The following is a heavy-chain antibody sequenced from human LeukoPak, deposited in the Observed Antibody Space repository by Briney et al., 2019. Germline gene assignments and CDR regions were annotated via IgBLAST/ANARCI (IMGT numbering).Heavy chain of an antibody. V-gene: IGHV4-34*01. CDR1: GGSFSGYY. Sequence: SETLSLTCAVYGGSFSGYYWSWIRQPPGKGLEWIGEINHSGSTNYNPSLKSRVTMSVDTSKNQFSLKLSSVTAADTAVYYCARDAAGPGYDSRAGYMDVWGKGTTVTISS. J-gene: IGHJ6*03. D-gene: IGHD3-22*01. CDR3: ARDAAGPGYDSRAGYMDV. CDR2: INHSGST.